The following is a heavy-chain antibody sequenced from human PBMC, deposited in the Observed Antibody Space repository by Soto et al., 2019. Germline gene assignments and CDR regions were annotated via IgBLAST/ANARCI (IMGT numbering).Heavy chain of an antibody. CDR1: GFTFSGHW. CDR3: ARDRAFCSGTNCRRGSIYYYYMDV. D-gene: IGHD2-2*01. CDR2: IKQDGSET. J-gene: IGHJ6*03. V-gene: IGHV3-7*01. Sequence: EVHLVESGGGLVQPGGSLRLSCAASGFTFSGHWMSWVRQAPGKGLEWVAHIKQDGSETFYVGSVKGRFTISRDNAKNSLDLQMNSLRAEDTALYYCARDRAFCSGTNCRRGSIYYYYMDVWGNGTTVTASS.